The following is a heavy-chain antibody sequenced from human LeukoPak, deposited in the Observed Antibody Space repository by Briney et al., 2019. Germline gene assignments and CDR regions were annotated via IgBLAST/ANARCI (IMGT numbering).Heavy chain of an antibody. CDR2: ISGSGGST. J-gene: IGHJ4*02. Sequence: GGSLRLSCAASGFTFSGYAMSWVRQAPGKGLEWVSAISGSGGSTYYADSVKGRFTISRDNSKNTLYLQMNSLRAEDTAVYYCAKDLGSVVTPPSLDYWGQGTLVTVSS. V-gene: IGHV3-23*01. D-gene: IGHD4-23*01. CDR1: GFTFSGYA. CDR3: AKDLGSVVTPPSLDY.